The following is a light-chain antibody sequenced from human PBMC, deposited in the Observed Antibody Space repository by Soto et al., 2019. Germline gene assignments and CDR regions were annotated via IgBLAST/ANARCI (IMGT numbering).Light chain of an antibody. V-gene: IGKV3-15*01. CDR1: DSIITS. CDR3: QHYVNGPRT. CDR2: CXS. J-gene: IGKJ4*01. Sequence: IVLAQSPGTLSLSRGESATLYXRARDSIITSLSWFQQIPGXPPRXXXDCXSTMATGGPARLSGSRSAAEFTLTISSLQSEDFAVYYCQHYVNGPRTFGGGTKVDIK.